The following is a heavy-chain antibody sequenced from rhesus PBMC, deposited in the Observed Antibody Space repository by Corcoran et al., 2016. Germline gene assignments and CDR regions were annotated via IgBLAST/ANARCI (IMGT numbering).Heavy chain of an antibody. J-gene: IGHJ4*01. CDR1: GFSLSTSGMG. D-gene: IGHD5-24*01. CDR2: IYWDDAK. CDR3: ARVVWVGRGQCYFAF. V-gene: IGHV2S1*01. Sequence: QVTLKESGPALVKPTQTLTLTCTFSGFSLSTSGMGVGWIRQPPGKAMEWLARIYWDDAKYYSPSLKSRLTIAKDTSKSQVFLTLTNMDPVDAATYFCARVVWVGRGQCYFAFWGQGILFTVSS.